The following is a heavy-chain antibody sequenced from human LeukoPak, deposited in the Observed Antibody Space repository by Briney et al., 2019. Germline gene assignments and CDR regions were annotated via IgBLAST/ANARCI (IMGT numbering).Heavy chain of an antibody. D-gene: IGHD1-26*01. CDR2: ISYDGSNK. CDR1: GFTFSSYG. J-gene: IGHJ4*02. CDR3: AKDRVGATLDY. V-gene: IGHV3-30*18. Sequence: GGSLRLSCAASGFTFSSYGMHWVRQAPGKGLEWVAVISYDGSNKYYADSVKGRFTISRDNSKNTLYLQMNSLRAEDTAVYYCAKDRVGATLDYWGQGTLVTASS.